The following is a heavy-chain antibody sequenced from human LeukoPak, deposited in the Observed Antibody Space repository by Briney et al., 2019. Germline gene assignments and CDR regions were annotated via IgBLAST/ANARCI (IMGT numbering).Heavy chain of an antibody. J-gene: IGHJ4*02. V-gene: IGHV3-21*03. CDR2: ISSSSSYI. CDR1: GFTFSSYS. D-gene: IGHD3-3*02. Sequence: GGSLRLSCAASGFTFSSYSMNWVRQAPGKGLEWVSSISSSSSYIYYADSVKGRFTISRDNAKNSLYLQMNSLKTEDTAIYFCVTCARRISQNPLFDYWGQGTLVTVSP. CDR3: VTCARRISQNPLFDY.